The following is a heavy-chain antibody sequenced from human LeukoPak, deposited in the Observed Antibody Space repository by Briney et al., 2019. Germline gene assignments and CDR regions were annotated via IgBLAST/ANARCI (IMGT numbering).Heavy chain of an antibody. CDR3: ARDFDSSGYGDFYFYMDV. V-gene: IGHV4-4*07. CDR1: GGSISSYY. CDR2: IYTSGST. Sequence: SETLSLTCTVSGGSISSYYWSWIRQPAGKGLGWIGRIYTSGSTNYNPSLKSRVTMSVDTSKNQFSLKLTSVTAADTAVYYCARDFDSSGYGDFYFYMDVWGKGTTVTISS. J-gene: IGHJ6*03. D-gene: IGHD3-22*01.